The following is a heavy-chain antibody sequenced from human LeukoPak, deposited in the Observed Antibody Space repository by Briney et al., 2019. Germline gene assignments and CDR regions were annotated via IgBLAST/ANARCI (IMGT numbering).Heavy chain of an antibody. CDR3: ARHRQYYYYYGMDV. V-gene: IGHV3-33*01. J-gene: IGHJ6*02. CDR1: GIIFSSSG. CDR2: IWSDGSNE. Sequence: PGGSLRLSCAASGIIFSSSGMHWVRQAPGKGLEWVAMIWSDGSNEYYADSVKGRFTISRDNSKNTLYLQMNSLRAEDTAVYYCARHRQYYYYYGMDVWGQGTTVTVSS.